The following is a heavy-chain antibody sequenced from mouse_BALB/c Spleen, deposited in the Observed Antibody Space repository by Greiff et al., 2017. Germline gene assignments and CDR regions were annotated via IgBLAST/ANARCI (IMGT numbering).Heavy chain of an antibody. J-gene: IGHJ2*01. CDR2: ISSGGST. D-gene: IGHD2-4*01. Sequence: EVQVVESGGGLVKPGGSLKLSCAASGFTFSSYAMSWVRQTPEKRLEWVASISSGGSTYYPDSVKGRFTISRDNARNILYLQMSSLRSEDTAMYYCARGSTMITMDFDYWGQGTTLTVSS. V-gene: IGHV5-6-5*01. CDR3: ARGSTMITMDFDY. CDR1: GFTFSSYA.